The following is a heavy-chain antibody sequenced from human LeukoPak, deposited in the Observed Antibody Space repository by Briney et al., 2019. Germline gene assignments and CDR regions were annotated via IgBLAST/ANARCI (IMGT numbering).Heavy chain of an antibody. CDR2: IYFSGTT. Sequence: SETLSLTCTVSGGSVSSNYWSWIRQPAGKGLEWIGRIYFSGTTYYNPSLKRRVTMSVDTSRNQFSLKLSSVTAADTAVYSCAREIASSGYLFDYWGQGALVTVSS. J-gene: IGHJ4*02. D-gene: IGHD3-22*01. V-gene: IGHV4-4*07. CDR1: GGSVSSNY. CDR3: AREIASSGYLFDY.